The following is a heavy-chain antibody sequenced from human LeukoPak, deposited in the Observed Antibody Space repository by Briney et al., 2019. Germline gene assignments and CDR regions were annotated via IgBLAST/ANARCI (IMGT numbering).Heavy chain of an antibody. CDR3: ARHSRGANSPFAS. Sequence: SETLSLTCAVYGGSFSGYYWSWIRQPPGKGLEWIGEINHSGSTNYNPSLKSRVTISVDTSKNQFSLKLSSVTAADTAVYHCARHSRGANSPFASWGQGTLVTVSS. D-gene: IGHD4/OR15-4a*01. CDR1: GGSFSGYY. CDR2: INHSGST. V-gene: IGHV4-34*01. J-gene: IGHJ4*02.